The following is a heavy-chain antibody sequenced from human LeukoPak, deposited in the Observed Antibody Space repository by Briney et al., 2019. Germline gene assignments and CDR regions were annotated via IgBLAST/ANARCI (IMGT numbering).Heavy chain of an antibody. CDR1: SYSISSNNW. V-gene: IGHV4-28*01. CDR3: ARNQAVAANRGASDV. D-gene: IGHD6-19*01. Sequence: PSETLSLTCAVSSYSISSNNWWAWVRQPPGKGLEWIGYIYYNGNTYYNPYNPSLTSRVTMSVDTSKNQFSLKLDSVTEIDTAMYYCARNQAVAANRGASDVWGQGTMVTVSS. CDR2: IYYNGNT. J-gene: IGHJ3*01.